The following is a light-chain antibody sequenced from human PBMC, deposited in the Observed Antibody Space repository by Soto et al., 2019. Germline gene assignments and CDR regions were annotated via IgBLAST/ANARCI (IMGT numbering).Light chain of an antibody. V-gene: IGLV2-14*01. CDR2: DVT. Sequence: QSALTQPASVSGSPGQSITISCTGTSSDVGGYNYVSWYQQHPGKAPKLMIYDVTNRPSGISNRFSGSKSGNTASLTISGVQAEDEADDYCSSYTSTSTYVFGTGTKLTVL. CDR1: SSDVGGYNY. CDR3: SSYTSTSTYV. J-gene: IGLJ1*01.